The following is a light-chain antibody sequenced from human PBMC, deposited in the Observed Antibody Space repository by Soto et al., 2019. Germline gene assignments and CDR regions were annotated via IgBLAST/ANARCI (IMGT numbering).Light chain of an antibody. J-gene: IGKJ5*01. Sequence: EVVLTQSPGTLSLSPGEGATLSCRASQSVSSSLLAWYQQKPGQAPRLLIYGASSRATGIPDRFSGSGSGTDFTLTISRLEPEDFAVYYCQQYGNSPPITFGQGTLLEIK. V-gene: IGKV3-20*01. CDR1: QSVSSSL. CDR2: GAS. CDR3: QQYGNSPPIT.